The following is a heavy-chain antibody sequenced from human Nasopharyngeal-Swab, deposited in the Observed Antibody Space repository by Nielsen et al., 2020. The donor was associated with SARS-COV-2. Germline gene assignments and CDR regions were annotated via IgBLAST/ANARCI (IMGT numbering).Heavy chain of an antibody. J-gene: IGHJ3*02. D-gene: IGHD4-11*01. CDR2: ISSNGGST. V-gene: IGHV3-64*01. CDR3: ASTRRATVTTGAFDI. CDR1: GFTFSSYA. Sequence: LSLTCAASGFTFSSYAMHWVRQAPGKGLEYVSAISSNGGSTYYANSVKGRFTISRDNSKNTLYLQMGSLRAEDMAVYYCASTRRATVTTGAFDIWGQGTMVTVSS.